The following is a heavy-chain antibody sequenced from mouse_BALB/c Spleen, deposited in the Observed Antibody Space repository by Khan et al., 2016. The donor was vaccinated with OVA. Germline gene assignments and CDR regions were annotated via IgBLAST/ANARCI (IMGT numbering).Heavy chain of an antibody. CDR1: GYTFINYW. CDR2: INPSTGYT. V-gene: IGHV1-7*01. D-gene: IGHD1-1*01. CDR3: ARRGLRWDFDY. Sequence: VQLQQSGAELAKPGASVKMSCKASGYTFINYWILWVKQRPGQGLEWIGYINPSTGYTEYNQNFKDKATLTAAQSSSTAYMPLSSLTSEDSAVYYCARRGLRWDFDYWGQGTTLTVSS. J-gene: IGHJ2*01.